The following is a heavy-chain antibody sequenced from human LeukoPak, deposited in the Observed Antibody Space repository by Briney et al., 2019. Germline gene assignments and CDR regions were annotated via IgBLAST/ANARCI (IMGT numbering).Heavy chain of an antibody. V-gene: IGHV3-48*03. J-gene: IGHJ6*04. CDR1: GFTFSSYE. D-gene: IGHD3-10*01. CDR3: ARDYGSGSYYQSYYYYGMDV. Sequence: GGSLRLSCAASGFTFSSYEMNWVRQAPGKGLEWVSYISSSGSTIHYADSVKGRFTISRDNAKNSLYLQMNSLRAEDTAVYYCARDYGSGSYYQSYYYYGMDVWGKGTTVTVSS. CDR2: ISSSGSTI.